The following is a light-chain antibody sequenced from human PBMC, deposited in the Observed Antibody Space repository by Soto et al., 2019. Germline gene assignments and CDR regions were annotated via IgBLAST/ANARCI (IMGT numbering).Light chain of an antibody. V-gene: IGLV2-8*01. J-gene: IGLJ1*01. CDR2: EVT. CDR1: SSEVGGYDY. CDR3: SSYTGGNPSYV. Sequence: QSVLAQPPSASGSPGQPVPIPSTGPSSEVGGYDYVSWYQQHPGKAPKLMIYEVTIRPSGVSDRFSGSKSGNTASLTVSGLQAEDEADYYCSSYTGGNPSYVFGTGTKVTVL.